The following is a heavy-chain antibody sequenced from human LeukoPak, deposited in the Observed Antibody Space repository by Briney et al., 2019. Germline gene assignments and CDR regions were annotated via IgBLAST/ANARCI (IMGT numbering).Heavy chain of an antibody. V-gene: IGHV3-23*01. CDR2: IIGSGGTT. CDR1: GFTFSNAW. Sequence: GGSLRLSCAASGFTFSNAWMSWVRQAPGKGLEWVSTIIGSGGTTYYADSVRGRFTVSRDNSKNTLYLQMNSLRAEDTAVYYCAKYPSMVRLDYWGQGTLVTVSS. D-gene: IGHD5-18*01. J-gene: IGHJ4*02. CDR3: AKYPSMVRLDY.